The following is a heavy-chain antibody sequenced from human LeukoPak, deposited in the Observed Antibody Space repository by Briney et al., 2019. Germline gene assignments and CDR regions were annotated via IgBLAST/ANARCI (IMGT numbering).Heavy chain of an antibody. D-gene: IGHD3-3*01. CDR1: GYTFTSYY. CDR2: INPNSGGT. CDR3: ARGTEDYDFWSGYLHYFDY. V-gene: IGHV1-2*02. J-gene: IGHJ4*02. Sequence: ASVKVSCKASGYTFTSYYMHWVRQAPGQGLEWMGWINPNSGGTNYAQKFQGRVTMTRDTSISTAYMELSRLRSDDTAVYYCARGTEDYDFWSGYLHYFDYWGQGTLVTVSS.